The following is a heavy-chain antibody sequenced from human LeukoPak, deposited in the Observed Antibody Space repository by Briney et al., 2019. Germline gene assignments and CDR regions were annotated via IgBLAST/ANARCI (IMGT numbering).Heavy chain of an antibody. V-gene: IGHV4-39*07. D-gene: IGHD6-13*01. CDR1: GGSSSSSRYF. J-gene: IGHJ4*02. Sequence: PSETLSLTCTVSGGSSSSSRYFWGWIRQPPGKGLEWIGNIFYSGSTYYNPSLKSRVTISVDTSKNQFSLKLSSVTAADTAVYYCARAIAAAGNYFDYWGQGTLVTVSS. CDR3: ARAIAAAGNYFDY. CDR2: IFYSGST.